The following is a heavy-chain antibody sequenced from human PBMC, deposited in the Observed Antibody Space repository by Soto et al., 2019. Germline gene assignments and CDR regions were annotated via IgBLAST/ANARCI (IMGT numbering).Heavy chain of an antibody. CDR2: ISYDGSNK. CDR3: AKDKVPVVVTAPFDY. J-gene: IGHJ4*02. D-gene: IGHD2-21*02. CDR1: GFTFSSYG. V-gene: IGHV3-30*18. Sequence: GGSLRLSCAASGFTFSSYGMHWVRQAPCKGPEWVAVISYDGSNKYYADSVKGRFTISRDNSKNTLYLQMNSLRAEDTAVYYCAKDKVPVVVTAPFDYWGQGTLVTVSS.